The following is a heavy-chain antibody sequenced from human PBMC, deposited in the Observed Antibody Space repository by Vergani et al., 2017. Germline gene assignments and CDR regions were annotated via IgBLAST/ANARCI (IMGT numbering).Heavy chain of an antibody. CDR1: FDSIWNLY. V-gene: IGHV4-59*11. D-gene: IGHD6-19*01. CDR2: IHYSENT. Sequence: QVQLQESGPGLVKSSETLSLICSVSFDSIWNLYCNWIRQPPGKGLEWIGSIHYSENTNYNPSLKTRVTISVDTSKNQFSLTLTSVTAADTAVYYCASDTHSGQRADRWGQGILVTVTS. CDR3: ASDTHSGQRADR. J-gene: IGHJ5*02.